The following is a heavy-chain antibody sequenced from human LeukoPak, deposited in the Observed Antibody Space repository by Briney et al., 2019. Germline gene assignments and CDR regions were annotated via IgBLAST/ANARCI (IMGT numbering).Heavy chain of an antibody. Sequence: SSETLSLTCTVSGGSISSYYWSWIRQPPGKGLEWIGYIYYSGSTNYNPSLKSRVTISVDTSKNQFSLKLSSVTAADTAVYYCARQSHYDSSGYCLDYWGQGTLVTVSS. V-gene: IGHV4-59*08. CDR1: GGSISSYY. CDR2: IYYSGST. J-gene: IGHJ4*02. D-gene: IGHD3-22*01. CDR3: ARQSHYDSSGYCLDY.